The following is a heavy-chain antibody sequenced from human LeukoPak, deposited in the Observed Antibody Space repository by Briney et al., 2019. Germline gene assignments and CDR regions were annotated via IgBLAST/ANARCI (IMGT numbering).Heavy chain of an antibody. D-gene: IGHD1-7*01. CDR3: ARNPYGPGNYAS. J-gene: IGHJ5*01. CDR1: GFTVSSYY. V-gene: IGHV3-53*01. Sequence: GGSLRLSCAASGFTVSSYYMSWVRQAPGKGLEWVSGIYSGTTTYYADSVKGRFTISRDNSKNTLYLQMNSLRVEDTAVYYCARNPYGPGNYASWGQEPWSPSPQ. CDR2: IYSGTTT.